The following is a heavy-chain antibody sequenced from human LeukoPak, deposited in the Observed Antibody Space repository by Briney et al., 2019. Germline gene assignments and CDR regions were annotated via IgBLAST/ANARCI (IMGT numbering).Heavy chain of an antibody. J-gene: IGHJ4*02. V-gene: IGHV3-30*02. D-gene: IGHD3-3*01. CDR1: GFTFSSYG. CDR2: IRYDGSNK. Sequence: GGSLRLSCAASGFTFSSYGMHWVRQAPGKGLEWVAFIRYDGSNKYYADSVKGRFTISRDNSKDTLYLQMNSLRAEDTAVYYCAKVPGRGYYMYYFDYWGQGTLVTVSS. CDR3: AKVPGRGYYMYYFDY.